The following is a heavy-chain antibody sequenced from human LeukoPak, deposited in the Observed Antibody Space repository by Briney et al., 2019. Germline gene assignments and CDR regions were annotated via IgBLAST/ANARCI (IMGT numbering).Heavy chain of an antibody. CDR2: MNPNSGYT. J-gene: IGHJ4*02. CDR1: GYTFTNYD. Sequence: ASVNVSCKASGYTFTNYDINWVRQATGLGLEWMGWMNPNSGYTGYAQKFQGRVTMTRNTSISTAYMELSSLRSEDTAVYYCARGTPDFWGQGTLVTVSS. CDR3: ARGTPDF. V-gene: IGHV1-8*01.